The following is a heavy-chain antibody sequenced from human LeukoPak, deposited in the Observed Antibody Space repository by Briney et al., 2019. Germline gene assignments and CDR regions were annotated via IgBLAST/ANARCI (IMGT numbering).Heavy chain of an antibody. CDR2: IHRDDKT. J-gene: IGHJ4*02. D-gene: IGHD2-2*01. CDR1: GFTFSDYY. V-gene: IGHV3-53*01. CDR3: AREVISTPSYFDY. Sequence: PGGSLRLSCAASGFTFSDYYMSWIRQAPGKGLEWVSFIHRDDKTYYADSVKGRFTMSRDSSKNTLYLQMNSLGADDTAVYYCAREVISTPSYFDYWGQGILVTVSS.